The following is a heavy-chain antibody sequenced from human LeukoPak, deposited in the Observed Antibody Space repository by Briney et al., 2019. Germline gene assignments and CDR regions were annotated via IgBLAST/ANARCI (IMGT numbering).Heavy chain of an antibody. CDR2: ISSSGNTI. CDR1: GLTFSDYY. Sequence: GGSLRLSCAASGLTFSDYYMSWIRQAPGKGLEWVSDISSSGNTIYYADSVKGRFTISRDNAKNSLYLQMNSLRAEDTAVYHCARDAYYYDSSGYYVYWGQGTLVTVSS. V-gene: IGHV3-11*04. CDR3: ARDAYYYDSSGYYVY. D-gene: IGHD3-22*01. J-gene: IGHJ4*02.